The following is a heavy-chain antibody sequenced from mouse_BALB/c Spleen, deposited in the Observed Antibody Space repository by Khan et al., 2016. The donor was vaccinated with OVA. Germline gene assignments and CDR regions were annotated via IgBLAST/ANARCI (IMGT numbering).Heavy chain of an antibody. D-gene: IGHD4-1*01. CDR1: GFTFSNYG. J-gene: IGHJ3*01. CDR2: ISSGGDYT. CDR3: ASHLTGSFAY. V-gene: IGHV5-6*01. Sequence: EVELVESGGDLVKPGGSLKLSCAASGFTFSNYGMSWVRQTPDKRLEWVATISSGGDYTYYPDSVKGRFTISRDNAKNTLYLQMSSLKSEDTAMYYGASHLTGSFAYWGQGTLVTVSA.